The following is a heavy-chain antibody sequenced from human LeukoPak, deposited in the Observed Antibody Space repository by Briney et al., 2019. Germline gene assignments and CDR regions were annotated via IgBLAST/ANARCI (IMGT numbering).Heavy chain of an antibody. CDR1: GFTFDDYA. D-gene: IGHD5-12*01. Sequence: PGGSLRLSCAASGFTFDDYAMHWVRQAPGKGLEWVSGISWNSGSIAYADFVKGRFTISRDNAKNSLYLQINSLRAEDTAVYYCARVGLDRRGYSGYEAFDYWGQGTLVTVSS. CDR2: ISWNSGSI. J-gene: IGHJ4*02. CDR3: ARVGLDRRGYSGYEAFDY. V-gene: IGHV3-9*01.